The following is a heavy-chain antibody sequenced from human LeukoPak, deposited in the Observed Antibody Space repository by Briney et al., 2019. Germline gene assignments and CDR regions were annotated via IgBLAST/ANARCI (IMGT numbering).Heavy chain of an antibody. Sequence: PGGSLRLSCAASGFTFSSYEMNWVRQAPGKGLEWVSYISSSSSTIYYADSVKGRFTISRDNAKNSLYLQMNSLRAEDTAVYYCARDKRSGYHIYYYYYMDVWGKGTTVTVSS. CDR2: ISSSSSTI. V-gene: IGHV3-48*01. J-gene: IGHJ6*03. CDR1: GFTFSSYE. CDR3: ARDKRSGYHIYYYYYMDV. D-gene: IGHD5-18*01.